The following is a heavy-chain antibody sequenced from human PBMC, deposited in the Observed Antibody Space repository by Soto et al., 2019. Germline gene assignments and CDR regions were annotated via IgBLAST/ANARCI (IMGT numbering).Heavy chain of an antibody. CDR1: GGSISSGDYY. Sequence: SETLSLTCTVSGGSISSGDYYWSWIRQPPGKGLEWIGYIYYSGSTYYNPSLKGRVTISVDTSKNQFSLKLSSVTAADTAVYYCACSTSGYYYDSSGYDYWGQGTLVTVSS. J-gene: IGHJ4*02. CDR3: ACSTSGYYYDSSGYDY. V-gene: IGHV4-30-4*01. CDR2: IYYSGST. D-gene: IGHD3-22*01.